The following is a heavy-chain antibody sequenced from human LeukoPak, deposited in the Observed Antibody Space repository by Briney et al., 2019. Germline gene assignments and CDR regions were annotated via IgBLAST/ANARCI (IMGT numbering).Heavy chain of an antibody. CDR1: GGSISSRSYY. CDR2: IYYSGST. D-gene: IGHD3-16*01. Sequence: SETLSLTCTVSGGSISSRSYYWGWIRQPPGKGLEWIGIIYYSGSTNYNPSLKSRVTMSVDTSKNQFFLKLSSVAAADTAVYYCARTTWGWAKPGYYYMDVWGKGTTVTISS. J-gene: IGHJ6*03. CDR3: ARTTWGWAKPGYYYMDV. V-gene: IGHV4-39*07.